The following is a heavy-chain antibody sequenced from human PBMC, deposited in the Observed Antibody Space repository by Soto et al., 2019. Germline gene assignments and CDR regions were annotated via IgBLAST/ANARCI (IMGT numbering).Heavy chain of an antibody. CDR3: ARSRRYSNSDGYDI. V-gene: IGHV1-45*02. CDR1: GDIFTYRY. CDR2: ITPFNGNT. Sequence: QMQLVQSGAEVKKTGSSVKVSCKASGDIFTYRYLHWVRQAPGQALEWMGYITPFNGNTNYAQIFQDRVTITRDTSLTTAYIELRSLRSEDTAMYFCARSRRYSNSDGYDIWGQGTMVIVSS. J-gene: IGHJ3*02. D-gene: IGHD4-4*01.